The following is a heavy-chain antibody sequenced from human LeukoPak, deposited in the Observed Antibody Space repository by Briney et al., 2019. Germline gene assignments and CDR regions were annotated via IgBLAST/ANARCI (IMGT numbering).Heavy chain of an antibody. V-gene: IGHV1-2*02. D-gene: IGHD3-9*01. Sequence: ASVKVSCKVSGYTLTELSMHWVRQAPGQGLEWMGWINPNSGGTNYAQKFQGRVTMTRDTSISTAYMELSSLRSDDTAVYYCARAYYDILTGYYNPVTLFNYWGQGTLVTVSS. J-gene: IGHJ4*02. CDR3: ARAYYDILTGYYNPVTLFNY. CDR2: INPNSGGT. CDR1: GYTLTELS.